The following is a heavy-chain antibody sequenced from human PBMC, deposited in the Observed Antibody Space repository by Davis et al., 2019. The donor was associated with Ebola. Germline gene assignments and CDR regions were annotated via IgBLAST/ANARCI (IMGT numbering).Heavy chain of an antibody. V-gene: IGHV1-8*03. D-gene: IGHD2-15*01. J-gene: IGHJ6*02. Sequence: ASVKVSCKASGYIFTSYDINWVRQATGQGLEWMGWMNPNSGNTGYAQKFQGRVTITRNTSISTAYMELSSLRSEDTAVYYCARGYCSGGSCYFGAYYYYYYGMDVWGQGTTVTVSS. CDR2: MNPNSGNT. CDR3: ARGYCSGGSCYFGAYYYYYYGMDV. CDR1: GYIFTSYD.